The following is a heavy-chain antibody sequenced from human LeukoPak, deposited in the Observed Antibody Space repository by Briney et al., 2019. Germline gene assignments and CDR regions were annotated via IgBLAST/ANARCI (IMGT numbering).Heavy chain of an antibody. V-gene: IGHV4-34*01. D-gene: IGHD3-3*01. CDR2: INHSGST. J-gene: IGHJ4*02. CDR3: ARGARITIFGVVIKSQFDY. CDR1: GGSISSYY. Sequence: SETLSLTCTVSGGSISSYYWSWIRQPPGKGLEWIGEINHSGSTNYNPSLKSRVTISVDTSKNQFSLKLSSVTAADTAVYYCARGARITIFGVVIKSQFDYWGQGTLVTVSS.